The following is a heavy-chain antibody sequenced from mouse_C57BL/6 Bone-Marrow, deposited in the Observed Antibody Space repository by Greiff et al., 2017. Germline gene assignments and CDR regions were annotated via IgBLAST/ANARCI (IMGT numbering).Heavy chain of an antibody. V-gene: IGHV6-3*01. Sequence: EVMLVESGGGLVQPGGSMKLSCVASGFTFSNYWMNWVRQSPEQGLEWVAQIRLKSDNYATHYAESVKGRFTISRDDSKSSVYLQMNNLRAEDTEIYYCTRYEGYYVWYFDGWGTGTTVTVSS. J-gene: IGHJ1*03. D-gene: IGHD2-3*01. CDR1: GFTFSNYW. CDR2: IRLKSDNYAT. CDR3: TRYEGYYVWYFDG.